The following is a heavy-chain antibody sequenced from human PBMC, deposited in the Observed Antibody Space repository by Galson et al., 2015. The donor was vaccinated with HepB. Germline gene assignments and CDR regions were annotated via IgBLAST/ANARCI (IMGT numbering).Heavy chain of an antibody. D-gene: IGHD2/OR15-2a*01. J-gene: IGHJ4*02. CDR1: GYSFTSFW. CDR2: IDPSDSQT. V-gene: IGHV5-10-1*01. Sequence: QSGAEVKKAGESLRISCKGSGYSFTSFWISWVRQKPGKGLEWMGRIDPSDSQTKYGPSFQGHVTISADKSMTTAYLQWSSLRASDTAIYYCAKHEYGNYEVGSVWGQGTLVTVSS. CDR3: AKHEYGNYEVGSV.